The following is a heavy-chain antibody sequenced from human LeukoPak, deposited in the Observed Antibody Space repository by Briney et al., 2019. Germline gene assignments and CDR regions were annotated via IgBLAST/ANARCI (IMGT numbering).Heavy chain of an antibody. V-gene: IGHV1-2*02. CDR3: ARMHIVVVTAFWYFDY. Sequence: ASVKVSCKASGYTFTGYYMHWVRQAPGQGLEWMGWINPNSGGTNYAQKFQGRVTMTRDTSISTAYMELSRLRSDDTAVYYCARMHIVVVTAFWYFDYWGQGTLVTVSS. J-gene: IGHJ4*02. CDR2: INPNSGGT. D-gene: IGHD2-21*02. CDR1: GYTFTGYY.